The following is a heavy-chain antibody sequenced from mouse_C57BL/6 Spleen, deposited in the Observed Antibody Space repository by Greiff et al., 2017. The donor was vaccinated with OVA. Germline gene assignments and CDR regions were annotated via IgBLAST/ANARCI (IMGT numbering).Heavy chain of an antibody. J-gene: IGHJ2*01. CDR2: IYPSDSET. D-gene: IGHD2-3*01. CDR1: GYTFTSYW. Sequence: QVQLQQPGAELVRPGSSVKLSCKASGYTFTSYWMDWVKQRPGQGLEWIGNIYPSDSETHYNQKFKDKATLTVDKSSSTAYMQLSSLTSEDSAVYYCAREDGYYGNFDYWGQGTTLTVSS. V-gene: IGHV1-61*01. CDR3: AREDGYYGNFDY.